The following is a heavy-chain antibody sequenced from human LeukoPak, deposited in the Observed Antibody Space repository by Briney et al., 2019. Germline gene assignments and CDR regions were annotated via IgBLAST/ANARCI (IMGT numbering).Heavy chain of an antibody. V-gene: IGHV4-34*01. CDR3: ARGPLNWGFPGDAFDI. Sequence: SETLSLTCAVYGGSFSGYYWSWIRQPPGKGLERIGEINHSGSTNYNPSLKSRVTMSVDTSKNQFSLKLSSVTAADTAVYYCARGPLNWGFPGDAFDIWGQGTMVTVSS. J-gene: IGHJ3*02. CDR1: GGSFSGYY. CDR2: INHSGST. D-gene: IGHD7-27*01.